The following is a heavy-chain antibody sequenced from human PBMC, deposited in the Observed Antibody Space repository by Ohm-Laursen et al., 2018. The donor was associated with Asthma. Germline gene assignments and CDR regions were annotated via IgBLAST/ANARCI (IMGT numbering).Heavy chain of an antibody. CDR3: ARPAGVHNAFDI. J-gene: IGHJ3*02. V-gene: IGHV3-30*03. CDR2: ISYDGSNK. D-gene: IGHD1-1*01. CDR1: GFTFSSYG. Sequence: SLRLSCTASGFTFSSYGMHWVRQAPGKGLEWVAVISYDGSNKYYADSVKGRFTISRDNSKNTLYLQMNSLRAEDTAVYYCARPAGVHNAFDIWGQGTMVTVSS.